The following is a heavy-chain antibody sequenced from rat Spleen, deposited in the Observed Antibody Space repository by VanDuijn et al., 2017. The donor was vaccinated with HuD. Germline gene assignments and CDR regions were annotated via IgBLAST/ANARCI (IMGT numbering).Heavy chain of an antibody. CDR2: IDRAGNT. CDR1: GYSIASSYR. J-gene: IGHJ3*01. V-gene: IGHV3-3*01. Sequence: EVPLQESGPGLVKPSQSLSLTCSVTGYSIASSYRWTWIRKFPGSRLAWMGYIDRAGNTNYNPSLKSRISITSDTSKNQFFLQVNSVTTEDTATYYCAAGRYNWNWFAYWGQGTLVTVSS. CDR3: AAGRYNWNWFAY. D-gene: IGHD1-5*01.